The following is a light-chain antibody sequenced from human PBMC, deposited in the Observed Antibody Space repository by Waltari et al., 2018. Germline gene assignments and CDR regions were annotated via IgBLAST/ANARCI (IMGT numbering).Light chain of an antibody. V-gene: IGLV2-23*02. CDR2: AVI. CDR3: CSYARSTSWV. J-gene: IGLJ3*02. CDR1: SSDLGRYNL. Sequence: QSALTQPASASGSPGQSITIPCTGTSSDLGRYNLLSWYQQHSGQAAKLMIYAVITRPPGVSCRFCGSQAGYPPSLTISALQAEDEADYCCCSYARSTSWVFGGGTKLSV.